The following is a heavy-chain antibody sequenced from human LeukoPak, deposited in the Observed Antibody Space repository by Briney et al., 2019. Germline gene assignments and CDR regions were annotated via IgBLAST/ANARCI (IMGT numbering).Heavy chain of an antibody. CDR3: ARACGGSCFGFDP. CDR2: INPNSGGT. V-gene: IGHV1-2*06. Sequence: ASVKVSCKASGYTFTGYYMHWVRQAPGQGFEWMGRINPNSGGTNYAQKFQGRVTMTRDTSISTAYMELSRPRSDDTAVYYCARACGGSCFGFDPWGQGTLVTVSS. D-gene: IGHD2-15*01. J-gene: IGHJ5*02. CDR1: GYTFTGYY.